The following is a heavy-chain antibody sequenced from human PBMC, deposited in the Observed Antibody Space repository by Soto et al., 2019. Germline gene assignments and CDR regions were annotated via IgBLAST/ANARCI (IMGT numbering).Heavy chain of an antibody. CDR3: AKEWVSSSHRFQLDY. D-gene: IGHD6-19*01. CDR2: ISHGATTK. J-gene: IGHJ4*02. CDR1: RFTFSDYR. Sequence: PGGPLRPSCAASRFTFSDYRMHGVRQAQGMWIEWVTRISHGATTKSYSAAAEGPFIISSDNFKKMLYLPLNSMRRDDAAVYYCAKEWVSSSHRFQLDYWGRGTLVTVSS. V-gene: IGHV3-30*18.